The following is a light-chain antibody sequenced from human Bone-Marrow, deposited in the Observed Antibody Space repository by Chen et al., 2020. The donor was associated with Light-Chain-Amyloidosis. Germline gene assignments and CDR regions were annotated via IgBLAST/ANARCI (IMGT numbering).Light chain of an antibody. CDR1: NIGSTS. Sequence: SYVLTQPSSVSVAPGQTATIACGGNNIGSTSVHWYQQTPGQAPLLVVYDDSDRPSGIPERLSGSNSGNTATLTISRVEAGDEADYYCQVWDRSSDQPVFGGGTKLTVL. CDR2: DDS. V-gene: IGLV3-21*02. CDR3: QVWDRSSDQPV. J-gene: IGLJ3*02.